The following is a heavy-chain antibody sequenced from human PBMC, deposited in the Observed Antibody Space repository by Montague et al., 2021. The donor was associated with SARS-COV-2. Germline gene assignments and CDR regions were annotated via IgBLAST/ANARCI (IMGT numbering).Heavy chain of an antibody. D-gene: IGHD3-3*02. V-gene: IGHV4-59*01. CDR3: ATAQNIGIIASCVNYLDL. J-gene: IGHJ4*02. CDR2: IFYTGSK. CDR1: GGSTSNYY. Sequence: SETRSLTCSVSGGSTSNYYWTWILQSPGKGLQWIGYIFYTGSKKFNPSLKTRVSMSLDASKNHFSLRLSAVTAADTARDYCATAQNIGIIASCVNYLDLWGLGALVTVSS.